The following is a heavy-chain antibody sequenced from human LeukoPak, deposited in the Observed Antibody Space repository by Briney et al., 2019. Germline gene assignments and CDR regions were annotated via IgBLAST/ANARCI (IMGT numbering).Heavy chain of an antibody. V-gene: IGHV3-48*03. CDR2: ISSSGSTI. J-gene: IGHJ6*02. CDR3: ARDHYSSSWYNRGYYYYGMDV. Sequence: GGSLRLSCAASGFTFSSYEMNWVRQAPGKGLEWVSYISSSGSTIYYADSVKGRFTISRDNAKNSLHLQMNSLRAEDTAVYYCARDHYSSSWYNRGYYYYGMDVWGQGTTVTVSS. CDR1: GFTFSSYE. D-gene: IGHD6-13*01.